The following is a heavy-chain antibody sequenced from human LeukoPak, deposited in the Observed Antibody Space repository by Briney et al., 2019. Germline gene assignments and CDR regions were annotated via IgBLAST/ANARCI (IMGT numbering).Heavy chain of an antibody. CDR3: ARDRDGGNSAFDI. D-gene: IGHD4-23*01. J-gene: IGHJ3*02. CDR1: GGSITSDY. Sequence: PSETLSLTYSVSGGSITSDYWSWIRQPPGQGLEWLGYISYSGSTYYNPSLKSRVTISVDTSKNRFSLRLSSVTAADTAVYYCARDRDGGNSAFDIWGQGTMVTVSS. V-gene: IGHV4-59*01. CDR2: ISYSGST.